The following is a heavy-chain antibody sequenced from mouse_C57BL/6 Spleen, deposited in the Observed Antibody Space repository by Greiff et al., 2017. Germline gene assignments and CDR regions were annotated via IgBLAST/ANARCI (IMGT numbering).Heavy chain of an antibody. V-gene: IGHV1-4*01. D-gene: IGHD1-1*01. CDR1: GYTFTSYT. CDR3: AREITTGAMDY. Sequence: QVQLQQSGAELARPGASVKMSCKASGYTFTSYTMHWVKQRPGQGLEWIGYINPSSGYTKYNQKFKDQATLTADKSSNTAYMQLSSLTSEDSAVYYWAREITTGAMDYWGQGTSVTVSS. CDR2: INPSSGYT. J-gene: IGHJ4*01.